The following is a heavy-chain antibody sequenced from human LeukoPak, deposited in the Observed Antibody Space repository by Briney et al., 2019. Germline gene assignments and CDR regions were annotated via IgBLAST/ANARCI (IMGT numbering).Heavy chain of an antibody. D-gene: IGHD5-18*01. CDR2: ITTSDGNT. CDR3: ASRGYNYDYVDY. Sequence: PGGSLRLSCAASGFTFSSYTMSWVRQAPGKGLEWVSTITTSDGNTYYADSVEGRFTISRDNSKNTLYLQMNSLRTEDTAIYYCASRGYNYDYVDYWGQGTLVTVFS. V-gene: IGHV3-23*01. J-gene: IGHJ4*02. CDR1: GFTFSSYT.